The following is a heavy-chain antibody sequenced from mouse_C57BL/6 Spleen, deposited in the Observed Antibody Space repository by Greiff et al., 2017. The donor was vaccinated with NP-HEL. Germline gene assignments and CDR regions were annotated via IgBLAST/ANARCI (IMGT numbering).Heavy chain of an antibody. CDR3: AITSGVADY. D-gene: IGHD1-1*01. Sequence: VQLQQPGAELVKPGASVKLSCKASGYTFTSYWMQWVKQRPGQGLEWIGEIDPSDSYTNYNQKFKGKATLTVDTSSSTAYMQLSSLTSEDSAVYYCAITSGVADYWGQGTTLTVSS. J-gene: IGHJ2*01. V-gene: IGHV1-50*01. CDR2: IDPSDSYT. CDR1: GYTFTSYW.